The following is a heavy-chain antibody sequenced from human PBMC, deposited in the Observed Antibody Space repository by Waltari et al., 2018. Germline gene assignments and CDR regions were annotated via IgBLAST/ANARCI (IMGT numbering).Heavy chain of an antibody. J-gene: IGHJ1*01. CDR2: IRYDGSNK. CDR3: ATDQSCDYDPEYFQH. CDR1: GFTFSSYG. V-gene: IGHV3-30*02. Sequence: QVQLVESGGGVVQPGGSLRLSCAASGFTFSSYGMHWVRQAPGKGLEWVAFIRYDGSNKYYADAVKGRFTISRDNSKNTLYRHMNSLRAEDTAVYYCATDQSCDYDPEYFQHWGQGTLVTVSS. D-gene: IGHD4-17*01.